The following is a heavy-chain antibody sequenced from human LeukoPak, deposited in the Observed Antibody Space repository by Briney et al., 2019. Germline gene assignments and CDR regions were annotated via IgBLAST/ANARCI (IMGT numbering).Heavy chain of an antibody. CDR2: IYYSGST. CDR3: ARRADDYGPLYFDY. V-gene: IGHV4-39*01. D-gene: IGHD4/OR15-4a*01. CDR1: GFTFSSYA. J-gene: IGHJ4*02. Sequence: PGGSLRLSCAASGFTFSSYAMSWVRQPPGKGLEWIGSIYYSGSTYYNPSLKSRVTISVDTSKNQFSLKLSSVTAADTAVYYCARRADDYGPLYFDYWGQGTLVTVSS.